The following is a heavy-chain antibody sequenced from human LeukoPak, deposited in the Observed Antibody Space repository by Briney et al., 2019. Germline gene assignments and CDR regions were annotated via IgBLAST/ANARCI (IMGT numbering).Heavy chain of an antibody. J-gene: IGHJ4*02. CDR3: ARDHQAVATGDFDY. D-gene: IGHD5-12*01. CDR2: INPSGGST. V-gene: IGHV1-46*01. Sequence: ASVKVSCKASGYTFTSYYMHWVRQAPGQGLEWMGIINPSGGSTSYAQKLQGRVTMTTDTSTSTAYMELRSLRSDDTAVYYCARDHQAVATGDFDYWGQGTLVTVSS. CDR1: GYTFTSYY.